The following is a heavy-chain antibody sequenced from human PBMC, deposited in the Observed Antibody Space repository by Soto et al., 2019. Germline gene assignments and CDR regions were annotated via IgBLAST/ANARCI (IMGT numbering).Heavy chain of an antibody. CDR2: IYVGDSDT. CDR3: LIAAAGTRYFPH. J-gene: IGHJ1*01. CDR1: GYTFTSYW. V-gene: IGHV5-51*01. D-gene: IGHD6-13*01. Sequence: EVQLVQSGAEVKKPGESLKISCKGSGYTFTSYWIGWVRQMPGKGLEWMGMIYVGDSDTRYSPAFQGQVTISPDKSVSHAYLQWSSLKASDTAMYYCLIAAAGTRYFPHWGQGTLVTVSS.